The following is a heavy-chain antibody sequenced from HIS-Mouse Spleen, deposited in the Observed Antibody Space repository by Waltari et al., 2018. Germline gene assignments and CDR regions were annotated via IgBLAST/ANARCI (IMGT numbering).Heavy chain of an antibody. Sequence: EVQLVESGGGLVQPGRSLRLSCAASGFTFHAYAIHWVRQAPGKGLEWVSGISWNSGSIGYADSVKGRFTISRDNAKNSLYLQMNSLRAEDTALYYCVKDMRYSSSYFDYWGQGTLVTVSS. CDR1: GFTFHAYA. D-gene: IGHD6-6*01. CDR3: VKDMRYSSSYFDY. V-gene: IGHV3-9*01. CDR2: ISWNSGSI. J-gene: IGHJ4*02.